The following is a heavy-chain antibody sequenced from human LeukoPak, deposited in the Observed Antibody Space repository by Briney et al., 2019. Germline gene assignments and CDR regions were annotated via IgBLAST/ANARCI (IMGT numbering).Heavy chain of an antibody. CDR3: ARSNGGDYYDSSGAFDI. CDR1: EFSVGSNY. CDR2: IYSGGST. J-gene: IGHJ3*02. V-gene: IGHV3-66*02. D-gene: IGHD3-22*01. Sequence: GGSLRLSCAASEFSVGSNYMTWVRQAPGKGLEWVSLIYSGGSTYYADSVKGRFTISRDNSKNTLYLQMNSLRAEDTAVYYCARSNGGDYYDSSGAFDIWGQGTMVTVSS.